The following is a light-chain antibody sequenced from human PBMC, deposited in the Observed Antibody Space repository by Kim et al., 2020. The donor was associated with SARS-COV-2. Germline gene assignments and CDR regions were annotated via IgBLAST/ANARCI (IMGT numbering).Light chain of an antibody. CDR3: QQYGNSPRT. CDR1: QSVSSSY. V-gene: IGKV3-20*01. CDR2: GAS. J-gene: IGKJ1*01. Sequence: PGERATLSCRASQSVSSSYLAWYQQKPGQAPRLLIYGASSRATGIPDRFSGSGSGTDFTLTISSLEPEDFAVYYCQQYGNSPRTFGQGTKVDIK.